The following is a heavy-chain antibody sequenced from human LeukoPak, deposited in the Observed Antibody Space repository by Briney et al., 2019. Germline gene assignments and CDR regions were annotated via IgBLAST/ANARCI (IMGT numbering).Heavy chain of an antibody. J-gene: IGHJ4*02. CDR2: ISSSGSSI. CDR1: GFTFSSYE. Sequence: GGSLRLSCAASGFTFSSYEMNWVRQAPGKGLEWVSYISSSGSSIYYADSAKGRFTISRDNAKNSLYLQMNSLRAEDTAVYYCARVGSGSFDYWGQGTLVTVSS. CDR3: ARVGSGSFDY. D-gene: IGHD3-10*01. V-gene: IGHV3-48*03.